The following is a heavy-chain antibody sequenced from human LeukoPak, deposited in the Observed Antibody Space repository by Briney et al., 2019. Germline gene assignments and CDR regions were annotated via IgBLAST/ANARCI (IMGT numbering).Heavy chain of an antibody. CDR2: INPNSGAT. V-gene: IGHV1-2*02. CDR1: GYTFTGNY. Sequence: GASVKVSCKASGYTFTGNYLHWVRQAPGQGLEWMGWINPNSGATKCAQKFQDRVTMTRDASISTAYMELSRLQSDDTAVYYCARFGISGYDYWGQGTLATVSS. D-gene: IGHD3-22*01. CDR3: ARFGISGYDY. J-gene: IGHJ4*02.